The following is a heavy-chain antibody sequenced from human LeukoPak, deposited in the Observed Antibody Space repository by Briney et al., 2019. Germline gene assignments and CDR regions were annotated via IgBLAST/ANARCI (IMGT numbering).Heavy chain of an antibody. D-gene: IGHD3-9*01. CDR1: GFTFSSYA. CDR2: ISYDGSNK. CDR3: ARVDGYDILTSRGDAFDI. J-gene: IGHJ3*02. Sequence: GGSLRLSCAASGFTFSSYAMHWVRQTPGKGLEWVAVISYDGSNKYYADSVKGRFTISRDNSKNTLYLQMNSLRAEDTAVYYCARVDGYDILTSRGDAFDIWGQGTMVTVSS. V-gene: IGHV3-30*04.